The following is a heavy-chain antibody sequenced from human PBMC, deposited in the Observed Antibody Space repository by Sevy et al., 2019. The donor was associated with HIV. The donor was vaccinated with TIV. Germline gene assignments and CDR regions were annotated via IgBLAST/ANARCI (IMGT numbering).Heavy chain of an antibody. CDR3: ASHDWGREDY. CDR1: GYSISSGYW. CDR2: IHYSGST. D-gene: IGHD7-27*01. Sequence: SETLSLTCAVSGYSISSGYWWDWFRRPPEKGLEWIGAIHYSGSTQYNPSLKSRVTISADTSKTHFSLRLSSMTAADTAVYYCASHDWGREDYWGQGTLVTVSS. V-gene: IGHV4-38-2*01. J-gene: IGHJ4*02.